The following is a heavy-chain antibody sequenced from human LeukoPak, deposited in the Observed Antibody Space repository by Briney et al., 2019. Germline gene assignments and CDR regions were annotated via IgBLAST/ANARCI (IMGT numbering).Heavy chain of an antibody. D-gene: IGHD2-15*01. Sequence: SVKVSCKASGYTFTSYSISWVRQAPGQGLEWMGWISAYNGNTIYAQKVKGRVTMTTDTSTSTAYMELRSLKSDDTAVYYCARASYCSDGSCYSDYWGQGTLVTVSS. CDR3: ARASYCSDGSCYSDY. CDR2: ISAYNGNT. V-gene: IGHV1-18*01. J-gene: IGHJ4*02. CDR1: GYTFTSYS.